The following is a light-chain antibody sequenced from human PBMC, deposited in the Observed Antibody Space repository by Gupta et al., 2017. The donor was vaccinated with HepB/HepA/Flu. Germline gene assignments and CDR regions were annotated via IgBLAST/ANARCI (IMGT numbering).Light chain of an antibody. J-gene: IGLJ2*01. CDR3: SSYTSSGTVL. CDR2: DVS. CDR1: SSDIGGYNY. V-gene: IGLV2-14*03. Sequence: QSALTQPASVSGSPGQSITISCTGTSSDIGGYNYVSWYQHHPGKAPKLMIYDVSNRPSGVANRFSGSKSGNTASLTISGLQAEDEADYYCSSYTSSGTVLFGGGTKLTVL.